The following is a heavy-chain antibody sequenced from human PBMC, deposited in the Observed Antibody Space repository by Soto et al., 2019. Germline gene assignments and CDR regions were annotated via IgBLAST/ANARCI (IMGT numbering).Heavy chain of an antibody. Sequence: ASVKVSCKASGYTFTSYYIHWVRQAPGQGLEWMGIINPSGGSTSYAQKFQGRVTMTRDTSTSTVYMELSSLRSEDTAVYYCARSNNWNDVFDYWGQGTLVTVSS. CDR2: INPSGGST. D-gene: IGHD1-20*01. J-gene: IGHJ4*02. CDR3: ARSNNWNDVFDY. V-gene: IGHV1-46*03. CDR1: GYTFTSYY.